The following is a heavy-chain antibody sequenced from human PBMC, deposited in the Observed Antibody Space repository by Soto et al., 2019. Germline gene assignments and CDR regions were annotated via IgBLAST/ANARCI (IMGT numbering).Heavy chain of an antibody. CDR1: GGSISSGGYY. V-gene: IGHV4-31*03. Sequence: SETLSLTCTVSGGSISSGGYYWSWIRQHTGKGLEWIGYIYYSGSTYYNPSLKSRVTISVDTSNNHFSLKLSFVTAADMAVYYCAREKGDYGYYYYYMDVWGKGTTVTVSS. J-gene: IGHJ6*03. CDR3: AREKGDYGYYYYYMDV. D-gene: IGHD4-17*01. CDR2: IYYSGST.